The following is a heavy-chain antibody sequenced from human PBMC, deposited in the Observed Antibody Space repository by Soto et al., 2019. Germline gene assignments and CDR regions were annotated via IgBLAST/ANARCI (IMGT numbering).Heavy chain of an antibody. CDR3: ARDLGYYASDGYFDY. J-gene: IGHJ4*02. D-gene: IGHD3-22*01. CDR2: ISSSGSII. Sequence: PGGSLRLSCAASGFTFSDYYMSWILQAPWKGLEWVSYISSSGSIIYYADSVKGRFTISRDNAKNSLYLQLNSLRAEDTAVYYCARDLGYYASDGYFDYWGQGTVVTVSS. V-gene: IGHV3-11*01. CDR1: GFTFSDYY.